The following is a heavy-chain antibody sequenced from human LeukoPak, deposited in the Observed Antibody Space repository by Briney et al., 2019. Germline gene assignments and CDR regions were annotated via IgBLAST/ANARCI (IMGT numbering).Heavy chain of an antibody. D-gene: IGHD3-22*01. J-gene: IGHJ4*02. CDR2: ISPYNDNT. CDR3: ARVRDYYDSSGYYLDY. V-gene: IGHV1-18*01. CDR1: GYSFPSYG. Sequence: GASVKVSCKASGYSFPSYGISWVRQAPGQGPEWMGWISPYNDNTNYAQKLQGRVTMTTDTSTSTAYMELRSLRSDDTAVYYCARVRDYYDSSGYYLDYWGQGTLVTVSS.